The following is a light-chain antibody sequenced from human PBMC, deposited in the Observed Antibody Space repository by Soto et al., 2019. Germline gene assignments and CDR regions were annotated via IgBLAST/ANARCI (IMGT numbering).Light chain of an antibody. CDR2: GNN. Sequence: QAVVTQPPSVSGAPGQRVSFSCTGNSSNIGAGYDVHWYHQVPGAAPRLIIYGNNNRPSGVPDRFSGSKSGTSASLAITGLQAEDEADYYCQSYDISLSGVVFGGGTQLTVL. CDR1: SSNIGAGYD. CDR3: QSYDISLSGVV. J-gene: IGLJ7*01. V-gene: IGLV1-40*01.